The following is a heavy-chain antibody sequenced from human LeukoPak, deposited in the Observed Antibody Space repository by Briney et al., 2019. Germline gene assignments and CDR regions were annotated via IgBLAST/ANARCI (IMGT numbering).Heavy chain of an antibody. Sequence: PGGSLRLSCAASGFTFSSYGMSWVRQAPGKGLEWVSAISGSGGSTYYADSVKGRFTISRDNSKNTLYLQMNSLRAEDTAVYYCAKDLSSWRFFDYWGQGTLVTVSS. V-gene: IGHV3-23*01. D-gene: IGHD6-13*01. J-gene: IGHJ4*02. CDR1: GFTFSSYG. CDR3: AKDLSSWRFFDY. CDR2: ISGSGGST.